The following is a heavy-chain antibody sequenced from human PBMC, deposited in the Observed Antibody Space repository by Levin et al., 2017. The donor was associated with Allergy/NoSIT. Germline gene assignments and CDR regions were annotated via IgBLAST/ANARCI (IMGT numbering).Heavy chain of an antibody. CDR3: TRGGSGSYFRYFQY. Sequence: GESLKISCTASGFTFSSYWMHWVRQAPGKGLVWVSRINTDGSITTYADSVKGRFTISRDNAKNTLYLQMNSLRAEDTAVYYCTRGGSGSYFRYFQYWGQGTLVTVSS. CDR1: GFTFSSYW. J-gene: IGHJ1*01. D-gene: IGHD3-10*01. CDR2: INTDGSIT. V-gene: IGHV3-74*01.